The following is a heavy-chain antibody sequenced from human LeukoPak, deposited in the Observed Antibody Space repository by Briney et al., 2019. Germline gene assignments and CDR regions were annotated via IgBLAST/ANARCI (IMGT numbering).Heavy chain of an antibody. D-gene: IGHD6-25*01. CDR1: EFTFSAYW. CDR3: ARENLAAAADY. Sequence: GGSLRLSCAASEFTFSAYWMHWVRQAPGKGLVWVSRIRGDGSMTNYADSVKGRFTISRDDAKNTLYLQMNSLRLEDTAVYYCARENLAAAADYWGQGTVVTASS. V-gene: IGHV3-74*01. CDR2: IRGDGSMT. J-gene: IGHJ4*02.